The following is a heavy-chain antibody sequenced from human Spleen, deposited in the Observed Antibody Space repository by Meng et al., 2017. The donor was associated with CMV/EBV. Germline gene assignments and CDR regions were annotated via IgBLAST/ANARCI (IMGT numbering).Heavy chain of an antibody. D-gene: IGHD3-16*01. CDR2: IYHTGRT. Sequence: GSLRLSCTVSGVSLTGSNWWSWVRQAPGEGLEWIGEIYHTGRTNYNPSLESRLTMSVDKSKNQFSLKLTSVTAADTAVYYCARDRGADFDYWGQGSLVTVSS. CDR1: GVSLTGSNW. CDR3: ARDRGADFDY. V-gene: IGHV4-4*02. J-gene: IGHJ4*02.